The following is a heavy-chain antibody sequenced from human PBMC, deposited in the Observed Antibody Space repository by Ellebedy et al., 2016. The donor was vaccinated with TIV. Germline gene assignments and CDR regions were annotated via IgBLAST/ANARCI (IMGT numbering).Heavy chain of an antibody. CDR1: GFTFSIYG. D-gene: IGHD2-21*02. V-gene: IGHV3-33*06. CDR2: IWHDGSHS. CDR3: AKRPGVTADFYFDS. Sequence: PGGSLRLSCAASGFTFSIYGMHWVRQAPGKGLEWVSIIWHDGSHSYYADSVKGRFTISRDNSKNTLYRQMDTLRAEATAVYYCAKRPGVTADFYFDSWGQGALVTVYS. J-gene: IGHJ4*02.